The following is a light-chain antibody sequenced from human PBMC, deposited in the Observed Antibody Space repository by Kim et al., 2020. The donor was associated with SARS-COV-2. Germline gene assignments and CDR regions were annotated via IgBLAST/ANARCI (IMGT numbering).Light chain of an antibody. CDR2: AAA. Sequence: ASTGDRVTISCRMSQAISSYLASYQHKPGHAPELLIYAAATLQSWVPSRFSGSGSGTDFTLTVSCLQSVDFATYYCKQYYSFPWTFCQGTKVEIK. CDR1: QAISSY. CDR3: KQYYSFPWT. J-gene: IGKJ1*01. V-gene: IGKV1D-8*01.